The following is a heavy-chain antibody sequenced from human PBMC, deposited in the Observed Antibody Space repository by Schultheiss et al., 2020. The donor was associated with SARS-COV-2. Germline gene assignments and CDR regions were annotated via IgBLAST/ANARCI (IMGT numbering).Heavy chain of an antibody. J-gene: IGHJ6*02. CDR1: GFTFSDYY. Sequence: GGSLRLSCAASGFTFSDYYMSWIRQAPGKGLEWVSYISSSGSTIYYADSVKGRFTISRDNAKNSLYLQMNSLRAEDTAVYYCARDIVVVLAAIPYYYYYGMDVWGQGTTVTVSS. D-gene: IGHD2-2*01. CDR3: ARDIVVVLAAIPYYYYYGMDV. V-gene: IGHV3-11*01. CDR2: ISSSGSTI.